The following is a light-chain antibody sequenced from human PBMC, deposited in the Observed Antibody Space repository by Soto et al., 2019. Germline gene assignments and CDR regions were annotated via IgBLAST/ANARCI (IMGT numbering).Light chain of an antibody. J-gene: IGKJ2*01. CDR1: QSVLYNSYNRNY. Sequence: DIVMTQSPDSLAVSLGERATINCKSSQSVLYNSYNRNYLAWYQQRPGQPPKLLIYWASTRESGVPDRFSGSGYETDFTLTISNVQAEDVAVYYCQQYYSTPSYPFGQGTKLEIK. CDR3: QQYYSTPSYP. CDR2: WAS. V-gene: IGKV4-1*01.